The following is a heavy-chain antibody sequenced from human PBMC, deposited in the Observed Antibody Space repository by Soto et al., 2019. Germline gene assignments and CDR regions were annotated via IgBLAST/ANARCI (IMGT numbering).Heavy chain of an antibody. CDR1: GYDFNTNW. J-gene: IGHJ4*01. D-gene: IGHD2-2*01. V-gene: IGHV5-51*01. CDR2: MYPGDSDT. CDR3: ARLPRDCNKTSCYYADH. Sequence: PGESLKISCRGSGYDFNTNWFSWVRQLPGKGLEWVGIMYPGDSDTRYNPSLQGHVTLSADVTVSTAFLQWRSLKTSDTGMYFCARLPRDCNKTSCYYADHWGHGTQVTVSS.